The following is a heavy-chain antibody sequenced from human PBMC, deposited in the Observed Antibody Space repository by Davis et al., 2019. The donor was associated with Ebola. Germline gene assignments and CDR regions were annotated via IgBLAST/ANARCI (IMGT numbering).Heavy chain of an antibody. CDR1: GFTFSTYT. Sequence: GGSLRLSCAASGFTFSTYTMTWVRQAPGKGLEWVSSISISSAFIYYADSVKGRFTVSRDNAKNSLYLQMNSLRAEDTALYNCARDNGFDLWGRGTLVTVSS. J-gene: IGHJ2*01. CDR2: ISISSAFI. V-gene: IGHV3-21*04. CDR3: ARDNGFDL.